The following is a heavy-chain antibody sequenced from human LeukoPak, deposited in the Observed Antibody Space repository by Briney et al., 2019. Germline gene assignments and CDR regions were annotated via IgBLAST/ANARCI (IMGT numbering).Heavy chain of an antibody. Sequence: ASVKVSCKASGYTFTGYYMHWVRRAPGQGLEWMGWINPNSGGTNYAQKFQGRVTMTRDTSISTAYMELSRLRSDDTAVYYCARDRSSRPNLDYWGQGTRVTVSS. CDR2: INPNSGGT. V-gene: IGHV1-2*02. CDR1: GYTFTGYY. CDR3: ARDRSSRPNLDY. J-gene: IGHJ4*02. D-gene: IGHD6-13*01.